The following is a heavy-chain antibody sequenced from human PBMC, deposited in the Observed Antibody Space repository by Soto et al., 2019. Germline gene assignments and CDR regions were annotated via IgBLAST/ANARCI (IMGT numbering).Heavy chain of an antibody. V-gene: IGHV4-31*03. D-gene: IGHD3-10*01. CDR3: VRNRVSYSSYNAFDI. J-gene: IGHJ3*02. CDR1: GGSISSGGYY. Sequence: PAETLSLTCTVSGGSISSGGYYWSWIRQRPGKGVEGIGYMYYMGSTYYNPSLKRRVTISVDTSKNQFSLKLSSVTAADTAVYYCVRNRVSYSSYNAFDIWGQGTMVTVSS. CDR2: MYYMGST.